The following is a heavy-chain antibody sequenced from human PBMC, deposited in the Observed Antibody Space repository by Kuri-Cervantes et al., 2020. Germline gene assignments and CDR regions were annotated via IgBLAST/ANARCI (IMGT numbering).Heavy chain of an antibody. CDR1: GYTLTELS. J-gene: IGHJ4*02. CDR2: FDPEDGET. Sequence: ASVKVSCKASGYTLTELSMHWVRQAPGKGLEWMGGFDPEDGETIYAQKFQGRVTMTEDTSTDTAYMELSSLRSEDTAVYYCATDIQPLRFLEWLSPQAWGQGTLVTVSS. V-gene: IGHV1-24*01. D-gene: IGHD3-3*01. CDR3: ATDIQPLRFLEWLSPQA.